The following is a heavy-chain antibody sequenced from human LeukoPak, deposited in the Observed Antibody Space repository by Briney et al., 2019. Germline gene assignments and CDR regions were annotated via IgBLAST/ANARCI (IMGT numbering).Heavy chain of an antibody. CDR1: GYSISSGYY. D-gene: IGHD6-13*01. Sequence: SETLSLTCSVSGYSISSGYYWGWIRQPPGKGLEWIWTMYHSGSTYYTPSLQSRVTISIDTSTNEVSLRLTSVTATDTAVYFCARAPRQSSWYDSWGQGTLVTVSS. CDR3: ARAPRQSSWYDS. J-gene: IGHJ5*01. CDR2: MYHSGST. V-gene: IGHV4-38-2*02.